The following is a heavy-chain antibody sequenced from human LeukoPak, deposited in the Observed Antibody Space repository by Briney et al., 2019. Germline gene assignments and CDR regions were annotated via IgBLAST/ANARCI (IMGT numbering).Heavy chain of an antibody. Sequence: GGSLILSCAASGFTFSGYTLNWVRQAPGKGLEWVSYISRTSDIVSYADSVRGRFTISRDNAKNSLYLQMSSLRAEDTAVYYCARDYGYAFDTWAKGQWSPSLQ. J-gene: IGHJ3*02. CDR3: ARDYGYAFDT. V-gene: IGHV3-48*01. D-gene: IGHD3-16*01. CDR1: GFTFSGYT. CDR2: ISRTSDIV.